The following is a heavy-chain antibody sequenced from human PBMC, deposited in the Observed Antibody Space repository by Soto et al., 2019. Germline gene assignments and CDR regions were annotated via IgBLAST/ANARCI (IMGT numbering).Heavy chain of an antibody. V-gene: IGHV3-23*01. CDR2: ISGSGGST. Sequence: GGPIRLSCAASGFTFRSHAMSRVRQTPGKGLEWVSAISGSGGSTYYADSVKGRFTISRDNSKNTLYLQMNSLRAEDTAVYYCAKAVGRAVAVPFDYWGQGTQVTGSS. J-gene: IGHJ4*02. CDR3: AKAVGRAVAVPFDY. CDR1: GFTFRSHA. D-gene: IGHD6-19*01.